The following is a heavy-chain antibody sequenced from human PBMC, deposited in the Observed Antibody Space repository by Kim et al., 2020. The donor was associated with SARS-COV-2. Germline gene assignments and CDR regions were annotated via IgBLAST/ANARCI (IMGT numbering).Heavy chain of an antibody. D-gene: IGHD6-19*01. J-gene: IGHJ4*02. CDR3: ARRDTNRSGPDLDY. V-gene: IGHV1-2*02. Sequence: ASVKVSCKASGFTFTGYYIHWVRQAPGQGLDWMGWITPNSGDTSYAQKFQGRVTMTRDTSISTAYMELSRLTSDDTAVYYCARRDTNRSGPDLDYWGQGT. CDR2: ITPNSGDT. CDR1: GFTFTGYY.